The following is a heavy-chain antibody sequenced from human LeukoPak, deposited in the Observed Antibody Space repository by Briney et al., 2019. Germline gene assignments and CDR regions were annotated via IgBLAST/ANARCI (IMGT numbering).Heavy chain of an antibody. J-gene: IGHJ5*01. Sequence: TSRISWVRQTRGEGLEWTGWVGTYGCDTYYAQKSQGRTTVTTDTSTSTVYMELRSLRSDDTAVYYCARDLWNFYDDSGYNRDFDSWGQGTLVTVSS. CDR2: VGTYGCDT. CDR3: ARDLWNFYDDSGYNRDFDS. CDR1: TSR. V-gene: IGHV1-18*01. D-gene: IGHD3-22*01.